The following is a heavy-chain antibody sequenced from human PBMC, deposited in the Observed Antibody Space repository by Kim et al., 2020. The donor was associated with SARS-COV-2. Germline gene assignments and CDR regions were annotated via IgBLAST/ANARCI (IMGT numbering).Heavy chain of an antibody. Sequence: ADSVKGRFTISRDNSKNTLYLQMNSLRAEDTAVYYCAKARARDYYYYMDVWGKGTTVTVSS. CDR3: AKARARDYYYYMDV. V-gene: IGHV3-23*01. J-gene: IGHJ6*03.